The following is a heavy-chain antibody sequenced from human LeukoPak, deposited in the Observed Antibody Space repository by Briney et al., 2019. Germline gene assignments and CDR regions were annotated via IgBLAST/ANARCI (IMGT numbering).Heavy chain of an antibody. CDR1: GFTFSSYA. Sequence: GGSLRLSCAASGFTFSSYAMSWVRQAPGKGLEWVSVISGSSDATFYADSVKGRFTISRDNSKNMLYLQMNSLRAEDTAVYYCAKDHGYSSSSTLDYWGQGTLVTVSS. CDR3: AKDHGYSSSSTLDY. V-gene: IGHV3-23*01. D-gene: IGHD6-6*01. J-gene: IGHJ4*02. CDR2: ISGSSDAT.